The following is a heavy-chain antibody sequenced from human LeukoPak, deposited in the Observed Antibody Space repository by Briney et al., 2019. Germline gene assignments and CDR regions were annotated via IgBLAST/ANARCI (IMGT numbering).Heavy chain of an antibody. CDR1: GGSISSGSYY. D-gene: IGHD4-17*01. J-gene: IGHJ4*02. CDR2: IYTSGST. CDR3: ASDGGATVR. V-gene: IGHV4-61*02. Sequence: PSQTLSLTCTVSGGSISSGSYYWSWIRQPAGKGLEWIGRIYTSGSTNYNPSLKSRVTISVDTSKNQFSLKLSSVTAADTAVYYCASDGGATVRWGQGTLVTVSS.